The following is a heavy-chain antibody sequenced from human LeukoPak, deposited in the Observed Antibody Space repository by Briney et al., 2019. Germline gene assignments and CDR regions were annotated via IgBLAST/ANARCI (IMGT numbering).Heavy chain of an antibody. CDR1: GGSISSSSYY. CDR3: ARDVRPLIHAFDI. Sequence: SETLSLSCTVSGGSISSSSYYWGWIRQPPGKGLEWIGSIYYGGSTYYNPSLKSRVTISVDTSKNQFSLNLNSVTAADTAVYYCARDVRPLIHAFDIWGQGTVVTVSS. J-gene: IGHJ3*02. V-gene: IGHV4-39*07. CDR2: IYYGGST.